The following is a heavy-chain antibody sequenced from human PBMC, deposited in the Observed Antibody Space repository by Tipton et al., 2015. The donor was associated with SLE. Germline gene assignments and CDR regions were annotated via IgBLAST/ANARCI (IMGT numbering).Heavy chain of an antibody. CDR2: IYTSGST. V-gene: IGHV4-4*08. CDR1: GGSISSYY. D-gene: IGHD6-19*01. Sequence: TLSLTCTVSGGSISSYYWSWIRQPPGKGLEWIGYIYTSGSTNYNPSLKSRVTISVDTSKNQFSLKLSSVTAADTAVYYCARDVWQWLDYWGQGTLVTVSS. CDR3: ARDVWQWLDY. J-gene: IGHJ4*02.